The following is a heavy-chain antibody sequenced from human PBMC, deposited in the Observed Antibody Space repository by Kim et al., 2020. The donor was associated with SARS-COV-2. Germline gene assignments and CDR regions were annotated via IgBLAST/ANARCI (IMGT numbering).Heavy chain of an antibody. V-gene: IGHV1-18*04. D-gene: IGHD5-12*01. CDR3: ARLYSGYGPYYYYYGMDV. Sequence: ASVKVSCKASGYTFTSYGISWVRQAPGQGLEWMGWISAYNGNTNYAQKLQGRVTMTTDTSTSTAYMELRSLRSDDTAVYYCARLYSGYGPYYYYYGMDVWGQGTTVTVSS. CDR2: ISAYNGNT. J-gene: IGHJ6*02. CDR1: GYTFTSYG.